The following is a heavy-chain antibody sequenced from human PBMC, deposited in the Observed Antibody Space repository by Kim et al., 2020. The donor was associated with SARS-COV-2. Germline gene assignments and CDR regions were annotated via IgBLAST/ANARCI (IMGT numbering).Heavy chain of an antibody. Sequence: ASVKVSCKASGYTFTSYGISWVRQAPGQGLEWMGWISAYNGNTNYAQKLQGRVTMTTDTSTSTAYMELRSLRSDDTAVYYCARDRPREEMATTLYYYYYYGMDVWGQGTTVTVSS. J-gene: IGHJ6*02. CDR3: ARDRPREEMATTLYYYYYYGMDV. CDR2: ISAYNGNT. D-gene: IGHD1-1*01. V-gene: IGHV1-18*01. CDR1: GYTFTSYG.